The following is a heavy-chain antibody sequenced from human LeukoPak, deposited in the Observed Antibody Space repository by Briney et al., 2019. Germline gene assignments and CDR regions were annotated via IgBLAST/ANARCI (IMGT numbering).Heavy chain of an antibody. V-gene: IGHV4-39*07. Sequence: SETLSLTCTASGGSISSSSYYWGWIRQPPGKGLEWIGSIYYSGSTYYNPSLKSRVTTSVDTSKNQFSLKLSSVTAADTAVYYCARESRGSSSPDYWGQGTLVTVSS. D-gene: IGHD6-13*01. CDR2: IYYSGST. CDR1: GGSISSSSYY. CDR3: ARESRGSSSPDY. J-gene: IGHJ4*02.